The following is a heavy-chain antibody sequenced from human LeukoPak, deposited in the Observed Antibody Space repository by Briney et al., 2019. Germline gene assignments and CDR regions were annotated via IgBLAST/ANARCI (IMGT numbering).Heavy chain of an antibody. V-gene: IGHV3-30*03. CDR2: ISYEGSKK. CDR1: GFTINNQP. Sequence: GGSLRLSCAVSGFTINNQPMHWVRQVPGKGLEWVAVISYEGSKKYYGDSVRGRFTISRDNSKNTVDVQMNSLRPDDTAVYYCTAGPQSGHYGPLSPAIFDYWGQGTLVTVSS. J-gene: IGHJ4*02. D-gene: IGHD3-10*01. CDR3: TAGPQSGHYGPLSPAIFDY.